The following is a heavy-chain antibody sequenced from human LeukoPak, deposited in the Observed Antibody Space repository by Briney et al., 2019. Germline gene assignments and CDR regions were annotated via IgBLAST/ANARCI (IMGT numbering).Heavy chain of an antibody. Sequence: SQTLSLTYAISGDSVSSKSDSWSWIRQSPSGGLEWLGRTYSRSKWFNDYAVSVKSLITINPDTSKNQFSLHLTSVTPDDTAVYYCARGTGSLDYWGQGTLVTVSS. V-gene: IGHV6-1*01. J-gene: IGHJ4*02. CDR1: GDSVSSKSDS. CDR3: ARGTGSLDY. D-gene: IGHD1-26*01. CDR2: TYSRSKWFN.